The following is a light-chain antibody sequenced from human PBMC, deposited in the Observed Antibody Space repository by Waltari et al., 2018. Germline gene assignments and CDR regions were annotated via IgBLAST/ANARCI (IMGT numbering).Light chain of an antibody. J-gene: IGLJ7*01. CDR1: SSNLGNNY. V-gene: IGLV1-51*01. CDR2: DTT. CDR3: GTWDSSLSGAV. Sequence: QSVLTQPPSVSAAPGQRVTISCSGGSSNLGNNYVSWYRQFPGTAPKLPIYDTTDRPSGIPGRFSGSKSGTSATLDITGLQAGDEADYYCGTWDSSLSGAVFGGGTHLTVL.